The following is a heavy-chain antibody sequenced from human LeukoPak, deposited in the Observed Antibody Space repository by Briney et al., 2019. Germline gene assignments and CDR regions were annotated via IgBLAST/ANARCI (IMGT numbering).Heavy chain of an antibody. V-gene: IGHV4-38-2*01. CDR2: IYHSGST. CDR3: ARHVTIFGVVPDYFDY. D-gene: IGHD3-3*01. J-gene: IGHJ4*02. CDR1: GYSISSGYY. Sequence: SETLSLTCAVSGYSISSGYYWGWIRQPPGKGLEWIESIYHSGSTYYNPSLKSRVTISVDTSKNQFSLKLSSVTAADTAVYYCARHVTIFGVVPDYFDYWGQGTLVTVSS.